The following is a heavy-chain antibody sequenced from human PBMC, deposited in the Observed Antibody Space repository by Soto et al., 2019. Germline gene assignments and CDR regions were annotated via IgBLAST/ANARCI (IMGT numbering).Heavy chain of an antibody. J-gene: IGHJ6*03. V-gene: IGHV2-26*01. CDR1: GFSLSNTKMG. D-gene: IGHD3-10*01. CDR3: ARIGSREVLRSYGSYYYFYYMYV. Sequence: QVTLKESGPVLVKPTETLTLTCTVSGFSLSNTKMGVSWIRQAPGKALEWLAQIFSKDDKSYSSSLKTRLTVSKDTSESQVVLTMTNMDPVDTATYYCARIGSREVLRSYGSYYYFYYMYVWGEGTTVTVSS. CDR2: IFSKDDK.